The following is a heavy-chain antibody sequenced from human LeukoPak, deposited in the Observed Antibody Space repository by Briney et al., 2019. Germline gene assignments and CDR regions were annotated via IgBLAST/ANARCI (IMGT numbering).Heavy chain of an antibody. CDR2: ISGSGGST. J-gene: IGHJ4*02. CDR3: AKVYCSSTSCYRGPSTFDY. V-gene: IGHV3-23*01. Sequence: GGSLRLSCAASGFTFSSYAMSWVRQAPGKGLEWVSAISGSGGSTYYADSVKGRFTISRDNSKNTLYLQMNSLRAEDTAVYYCAKVYCSSTSCYRGPSTFDYWGQGTLVTVSS. D-gene: IGHD2-2*02. CDR1: GFTFSSYA.